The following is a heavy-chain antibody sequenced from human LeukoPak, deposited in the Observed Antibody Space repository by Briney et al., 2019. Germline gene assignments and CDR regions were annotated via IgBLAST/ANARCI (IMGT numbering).Heavy chain of an antibody. J-gene: IGHJ3*01. CDR1: GFTFSSYE. Sequence: PGGSLRLSCAASGFTFSSYEMNWVRQAPGKGLEWVSYISSSGTIMFYADSVKGRFTISRDNAKNSLYLQMNSLRAEDTAVYYCGATGVHVAFDVWGQGTMVIVSS. CDR2: ISSSGTIM. V-gene: IGHV3-48*03. D-gene: IGHD1-1*01. CDR3: GATGVHVAFDV.